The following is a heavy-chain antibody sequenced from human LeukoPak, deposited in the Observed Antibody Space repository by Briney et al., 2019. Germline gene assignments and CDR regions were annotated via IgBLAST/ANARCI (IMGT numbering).Heavy chain of an antibody. J-gene: IGHJ4*02. CDR2: MNPNSGNT. CDR3: ASGGRYSGSYSVVDY. CDR1: GYTFTSYD. D-gene: IGHD1-26*01. V-gene: IGHV1-8*03. Sequence: WASVKVSCKASGYTFTSYDINWVRQATGQGLEWMGWMNPNSGNTGYAQKFQGRVTITRNTSISTAYMELSSLRSEDTAVYYCASGGRYSGSYSVVDYWGQGTLVTVSS.